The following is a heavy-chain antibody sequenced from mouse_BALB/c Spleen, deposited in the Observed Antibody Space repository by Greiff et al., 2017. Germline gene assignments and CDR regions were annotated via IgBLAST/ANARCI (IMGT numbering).Heavy chain of an antibody. V-gene: IGHV5-12-2*01. CDR1: GFTFSSYT. CDR2: ISNGGGST. J-gene: IGHJ3*01. Sequence: EVKLVESGGGLVQPGGSLKLSCAASGFTFSSYTMSWVRQTPEKRLEWVAYISNGGGSTYYPDTVKGRFTISRDNAKNTLYLQMSSLKSEDTAMYYCARHVGDRAWFAYWGQGTLVTVSA. CDR3: ARHVGDRAWFAY.